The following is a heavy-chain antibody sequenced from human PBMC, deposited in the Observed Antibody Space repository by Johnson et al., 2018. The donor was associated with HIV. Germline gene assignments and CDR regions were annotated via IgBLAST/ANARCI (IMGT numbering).Heavy chain of an antibody. J-gene: IGHJ3*02. V-gene: IGHV3-30*04. CDR2: ISYDGSNK. Sequence: QVQLVESGGGVVQPGRSLRLSCAASGFTFSSYAMHWVRQAPGKGLEWVAVISYDGSNKYYADSVKGRFTISRDNSKNTMYLQMNSLRAEDTAVYYCAKGISSGWYPDAFDIWGQGTMVTVSS. D-gene: IGHD6-19*01. CDR3: AKGISSGWYPDAFDI. CDR1: GFTFSSYA.